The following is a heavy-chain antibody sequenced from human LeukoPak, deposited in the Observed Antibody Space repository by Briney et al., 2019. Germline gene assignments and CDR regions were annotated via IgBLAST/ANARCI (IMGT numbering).Heavy chain of an antibody. CDR2: IIPIFGTA. Sequence: SVKVSCKASGGTFISYAISWVRQAPGQGLEWMGGIIPIFGTANYAQKFQGRVTITADESTSTAYMELSSLRSEDTAVYYCALAYYPSYYFDYWGQGTLVTVSS. CDR1: GGTFISYA. CDR3: ALAYYPSYYFDY. J-gene: IGHJ4*02. V-gene: IGHV1-69*13. D-gene: IGHD1-26*01.